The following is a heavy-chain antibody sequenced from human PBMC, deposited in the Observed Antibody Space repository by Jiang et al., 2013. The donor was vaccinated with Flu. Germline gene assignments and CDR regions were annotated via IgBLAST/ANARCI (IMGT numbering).Heavy chain of an antibody. CDR1: GYTFTTYY. J-gene: IGHJ5*02. CDR2: INPTGGGT. CDR3: AREGDYGGTYNWLDP. V-gene: IGHV1-46*01. D-gene: IGHD4-23*01. Sequence: VQLVESGAEVKKPGASVKVSCKASGYTFTTYYIHWVRQAPGHGLEWMGIINPTGGGTRYAQKFQGRVTMTRDTSTSTVYMELSSLRSEDTAVYFCAREGDYGGTYNWLDPWGQGTLVTVSS.